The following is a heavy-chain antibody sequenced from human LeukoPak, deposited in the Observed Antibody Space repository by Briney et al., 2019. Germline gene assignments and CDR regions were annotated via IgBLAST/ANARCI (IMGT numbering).Heavy chain of an antibody. J-gene: IGHJ4*02. Sequence: ASVKVSCKASGGTFSSYAISWVRQAPGQGLEWMGWISAYNGNTNYAQKLQGRVTMTTDTSTSTAYMELRSLRSDDTAVYYCARDAFTVTTPNYFDYWGQGTLVTVSS. D-gene: IGHD4-17*01. CDR3: ARDAFTVTTPNYFDY. V-gene: IGHV1-18*01. CDR1: GGTFSSYA. CDR2: ISAYNGNT.